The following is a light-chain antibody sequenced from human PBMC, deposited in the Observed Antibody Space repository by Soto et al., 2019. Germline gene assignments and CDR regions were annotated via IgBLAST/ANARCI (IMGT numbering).Light chain of an antibody. Sequence: QSALTQPPSASGTPGQRVTISCSGSISNLGSNFIFWYQQLPGAAPKLLISRNNERPSGVPDRFSGSKSGTSASLAIDGLRSEDEADYHCAAWDDSLSAVVFGGGTKLTVL. CDR3: AAWDDSLSAVV. CDR2: RNN. CDR1: ISNLGSNF. J-gene: IGLJ3*02. V-gene: IGLV1-47*01.